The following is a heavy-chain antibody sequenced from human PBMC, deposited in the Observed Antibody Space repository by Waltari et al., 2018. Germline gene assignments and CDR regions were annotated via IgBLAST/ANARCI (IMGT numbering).Heavy chain of an antibody. J-gene: IGHJ6*02. D-gene: IGHD3-22*01. Sequence: QVQLVESGVCVVKPGGSLRLSGEASEFTFSSSVMHWVRQAPGKRLEWVAVISNNGRNIYYVASVKGRFTISRDKSKKTLYMQMNRLTVEDTAVYYCARDYCDRANCHGMDVWGQGTTVTV. V-gene: IGHV3-30*04. CDR3: ARDYCDRANCHGMDV. CDR2: ISNNGRNI. CDR1: EFTFSSSV.